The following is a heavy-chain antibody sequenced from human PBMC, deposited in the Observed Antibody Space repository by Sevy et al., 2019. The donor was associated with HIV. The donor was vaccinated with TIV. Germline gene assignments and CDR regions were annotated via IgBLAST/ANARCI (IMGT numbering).Heavy chain of an antibody. CDR3: TTDQDELVGSIDAFDI. J-gene: IGHJ3*02. CDR2: IKSKTDGGTD. CDR1: GFTFSNAW. Sequence: GGSLRLPCAASGFTFSNAWMSWVRQAPGKGLEWVGRIKSKTDGGTDDYAAHVKGRFTISRDDSKNTLYLQMNSLKTEDTAVYYCTTDQDELVGSIDAFDIRGQGTMVTVSS. D-gene: IGHD1-26*01. V-gene: IGHV3-15*01.